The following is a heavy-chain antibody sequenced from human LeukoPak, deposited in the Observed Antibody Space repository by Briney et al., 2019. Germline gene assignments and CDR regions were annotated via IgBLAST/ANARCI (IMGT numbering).Heavy chain of an antibody. D-gene: IGHD1-26*01. J-gene: IGHJ6*03. Sequence: SVKVSCKASGGTFSGYAISWVRQAPGQGLEWMGGIIPIFGAANYAQKFQGRVTITTDESTSTAYMELSSLRSEDTAVYYCARGWELAGAKSRGGYYYYYMDVWGKGTTVTVSS. V-gene: IGHV1-69*05. CDR1: GGTFSGYA. CDR3: ARGWELAGAKSRGGYYYYYMDV. CDR2: IIPIFGAA.